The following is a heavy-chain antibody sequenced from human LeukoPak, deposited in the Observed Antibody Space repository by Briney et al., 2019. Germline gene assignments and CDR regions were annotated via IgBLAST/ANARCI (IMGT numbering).Heavy chain of an antibody. V-gene: IGHV3-23*01. D-gene: IGHD3-3*01. Sequence: GGSLRLSCAASGSTFSSYAMSWVRQAPGKGLEWVSAISGSGGSTYYADSVKGRFTISRDNSRNTLYLQMNSLRAEDTAVYYCAKTYDFWSGYQYYFDYWGQGTLVTVSS. CDR3: AKTYDFWSGYQYYFDY. CDR2: ISGSGGST. J-gene: IGHJ4*02. CDR1: GSTFSSYA.